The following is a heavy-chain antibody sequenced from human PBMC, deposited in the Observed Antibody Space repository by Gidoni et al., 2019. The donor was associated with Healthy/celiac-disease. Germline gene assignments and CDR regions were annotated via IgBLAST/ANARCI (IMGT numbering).Heavy chain of an antibody. D-gene: IGHD2-8*01. CDR3: ARGRRMVYAGNWFDP. J-gene: IGHJ5*02. CDR2: INHSGST. CDR1: GGSFSGYY. Sequence: QVQLQQWGAGLLKPSETLSLTCAVYGGSFSGYYWSWIRQPPGKGLEWIGEINHSGSTNYNPSLKSRVTISVDTSKNQFSLKLSSVTAADTAVYYCARGRRMVYAGNWFDPWGQGTLVTVSS. V-gene: IGHV4-34*01.